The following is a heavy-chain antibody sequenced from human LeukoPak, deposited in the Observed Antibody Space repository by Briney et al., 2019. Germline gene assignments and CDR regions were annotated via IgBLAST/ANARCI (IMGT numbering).Heavy chain of an antibody. V-gene: IGHV3-21*01. Sequence: GGSLRLSCAASGFTFSSYSMNWVRQAPGKGLEWVSSISSSSSYIYYADSVKGRFTISRDNAKNSLYLQMNSLRAEDTAVYYCARETTYYDILTGALDYWGQGTLVTVSS. CDR2: ISSSSSYI. CDR1: GFTFSSYS. D-gene: IGHD3-9*01. J-gene: IGHJ4*02. CDR3: ARETTYYDILTGALDY.